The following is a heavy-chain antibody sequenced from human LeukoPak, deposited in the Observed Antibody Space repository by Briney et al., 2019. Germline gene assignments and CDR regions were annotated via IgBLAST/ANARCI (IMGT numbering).Heavy chain of an antibody. Sequence: ASVKVCCKASGYTFTSYGISWVRQAPGQGLEWMGWISAYNGNTNYAQKLQGRVTMTTDTSTSTAYMELRSLRSDDTAVYYCARFKWLVRSLDYWGQGTLVTVSS. CDR2: ISAYNGNT. V-gene: IGHV1-18*01. D-gene: IGHD6-19*01. CDR1: GYTFTSYG. CDR3: ARFKWLVRSLDY. J-gene: IGHJ4*02.